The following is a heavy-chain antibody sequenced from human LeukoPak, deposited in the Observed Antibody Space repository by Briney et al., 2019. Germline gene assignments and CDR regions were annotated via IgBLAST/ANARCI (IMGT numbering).Heavy chain of an antibody. D-gene: IGHD6-13*01. CDR3: ARHVLMRAAAAPFDY. CDR1: GGSISSYY. Sequence: SETLSLTCTVSGGSISSYYWSWIRQPPGKGLEWIGYIYYSGSTNYNPSLKSRVTISVDTSKNQFSLKLSSVTAADTAVYYCARHVLMRAAAAPFDYWGQGTLVTVSS. CDR2: IYYSGST. J-gene: IGHJ4*02. V-gene: IGHV4-59*08.